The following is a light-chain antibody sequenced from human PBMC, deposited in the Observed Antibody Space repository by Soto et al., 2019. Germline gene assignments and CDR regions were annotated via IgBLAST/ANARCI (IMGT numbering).Light chain of an antibody. CDR2: ENN. Sequence: QSVLTQLPSVXAAPGQKVTISCSGSSSNIGNNYVSWYQQLPGTAPKLLIYENNKRPSGIPDRFSGSKSGTSATLGITGLQTGDEADYYCGTWDSSLSVLYVFGTGTKVTV. CDR1: SSNIGNNY. J-gene: IGLJ1*01. CDR3: GTWDSSLSVLYV. V-gene: IGLV1-51*02.